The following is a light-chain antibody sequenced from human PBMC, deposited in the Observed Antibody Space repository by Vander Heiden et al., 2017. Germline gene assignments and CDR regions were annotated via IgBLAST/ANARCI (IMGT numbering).Light chain of an antibody. Sequence: DIQLTQSPPSVSASGGDRVNIMRRASQSERNVVAVYQHKPGKAPALLMYAASTLRRGVPTRSSGSGSGTSFARTISRLQPDDVATYYRQQAYSLPVTFGGGTKVEIK. V-gene: IGKV1-12*01. CDR2: AAS. CDR3: QQAYSLPVT. J-gene: IGKJ4*01. CDR1: QSERNV.